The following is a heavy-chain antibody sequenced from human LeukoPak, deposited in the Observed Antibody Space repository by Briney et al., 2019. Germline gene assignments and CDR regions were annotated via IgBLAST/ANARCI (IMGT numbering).Heavy chain of an antibody. J-gene: IGHJ5*02. CDR2: ISISSSTI. V-gene: IGHV3-48*02. D-gene: IGHD6-13*01. CDR3: ARGPGIAAAEERDWFDP. Sequence: GSLRLSCAASGFTFSTYSMNWVRQAPGKGLEWVSYISISSSTIYYADSVKGRFTISRDNAKNSLYLQMNSLRDEDTAVYYCARGPGIAAAEERDWFDPWGQGTLVTVSS. CDR1: GFTFSTYS.